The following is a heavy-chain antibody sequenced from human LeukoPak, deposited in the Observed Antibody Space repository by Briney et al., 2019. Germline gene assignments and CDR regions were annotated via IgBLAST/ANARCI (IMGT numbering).Heavy chain of an antibody. J-gene: IGHJ4*02. CDR2: ISAYNGNT. V-gene: IGHV1-18*01. Sequence: ASVKVSCKASGYTFTSYGISWVRQAPGQGLEWMGWISAYNGNTNYAQKLQGRVTMTTDTSTSTAYIELRSLRSDDTAVYYCASGYCSSTSCYTGSTVNYDYWGQGTLVTVSP. CDR1: GYTFTSYG. CDR3: ASGYCSSTSCYTGSTVNYDY. D-gene: IGHD2-2*02.